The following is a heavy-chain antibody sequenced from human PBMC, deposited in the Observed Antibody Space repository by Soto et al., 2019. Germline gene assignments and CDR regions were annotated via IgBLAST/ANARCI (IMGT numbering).Heavy chain of an antibody. CDR3: AKETSPNTYYTFDF. D-gene: IGHD1-26*01. Sequence: GGSLRLSCTASGFTFSTYAMSWVRQAPGEGLEWVSSISESGVYTDYADSVKGRFTISRDNSKNTLYVQMTSLRAEDTAVYYCAKETSPNTYYTFDFRGQGTMVTVSS. J-gene: IGHJ3*01. CDR2: ISESGVYT. CDR1: GFTFSTYA. V-gene: IGHV3-23*01.